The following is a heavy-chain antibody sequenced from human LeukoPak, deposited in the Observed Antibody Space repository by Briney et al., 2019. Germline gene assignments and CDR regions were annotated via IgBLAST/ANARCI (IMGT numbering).Heavy chain of an antibody. D-gene: IGHD1-26*01. V-gene: IGHV4-39*02. CDR1: GGSISSSTYY. Sequence: PSETLSLGGTVSGGSISSSTYYWAWIRQAPGKGLEWIGNIYHTGSTYYNPSLKSRVTIFVDTSKNHYSLKLTSVTAADTAVYYCARVWEPKGTGTYYFDYWAQGGLVTVSS. J-gene: IGHJ4*02. CDR2: IYHTGST. CDR3: ARVWEPKGTGTYYFDY.